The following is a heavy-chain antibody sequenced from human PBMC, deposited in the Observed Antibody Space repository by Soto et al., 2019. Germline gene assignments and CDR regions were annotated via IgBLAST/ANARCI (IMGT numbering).Heavy chain of an antibody. CDR3: ARAGYCSGGSCSREAYYHYGMDV. D-gene: IGHD2-15*01. V-gene: IGHV1-18*04. J-gene: IGHJ6*02. CDR1: GYTFTSYG. Sequence: QVQLVQSGAEVKKPGASVKVSCKASGYTFTSYGITWVRQAPGQGLEWMGWISAYNGNTNYAQKHQGRVTITTDTSTSTAYMELRSLRSDVTAVYFCARAGYCSGGSCSREAYYHYGMDVWGQGTTVTV. CDR2: ISAYNGNT.